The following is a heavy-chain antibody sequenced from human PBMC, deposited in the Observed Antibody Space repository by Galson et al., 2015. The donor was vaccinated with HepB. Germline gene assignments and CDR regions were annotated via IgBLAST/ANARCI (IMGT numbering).Heavy chain of an antibody. Sequence: SVKVSCKASGYTFTSYGISWVRQAPGQGLEWMGWISAYDGNTNYAQKLQGRVTMATDTSTSTAYMELRSLRSDDTAVYYCARHDGPGGALDTWGQGTMVTVSS. V-gene: IGHV1-18*01. CDR1: GYTFTSYG. CDR2: ISAYDGNT. D-gene: IGHD5-24*01. J-gene: IGHJ3*02. CDR3: ARHDGPGGALDT.